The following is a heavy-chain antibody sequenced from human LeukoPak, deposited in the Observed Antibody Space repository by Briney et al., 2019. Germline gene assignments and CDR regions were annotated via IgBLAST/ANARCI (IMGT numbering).Heavy chain of an antibody. D-gene: IGHD3-10*01. V-gene: IGHV3-23*01. CDR2: ISGSGGST. CDR3: AKSGGIWFGELAQYYFDY. CDR1: GFTFSSYA. Sequence: GGSLRLTCAASGFTFSSYAMSWVRQAPGKGLEWVSAISGSGGSTYYADSVKGRFTISRDNSKNTLYLQMNSLRAEDTAVYYCAKSGGIWFGELAQYYFDYWGQGTLVTVSS. J-gene: IGHJ4*02.